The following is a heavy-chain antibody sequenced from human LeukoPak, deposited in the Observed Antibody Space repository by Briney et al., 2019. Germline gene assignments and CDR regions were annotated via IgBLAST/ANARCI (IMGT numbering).Heavy chain of an antibody. CDR3: ARDFSGQ. V-gene: IGHV3-53*01. J-gene: IGHJ4*02. Sequence: PGGSLRLSCVVSGATVNSNYMSWVRQAPGKGLEWVSVIYAGGSTYYADSVKGRFTISRDISKNTLYLQMNSLRAEDTAVYYCARDFSGQWSQGTLVTVSS. CDR2: IYAGGST. CDR1: GATVNSNY. D-gene: IGHD2/OR15-2a*01.